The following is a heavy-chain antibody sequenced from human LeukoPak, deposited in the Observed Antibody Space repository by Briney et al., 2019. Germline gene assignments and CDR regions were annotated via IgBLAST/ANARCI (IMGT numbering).Heavy chain of an antibody. CDR1: GYTFTNYY. V-gene: IGHV1-46*01. D-gene: IGHD2-2*01. J-gene: IGHJ6*03. Sequence: ASVKVSCKASGYTFTNYYIHWVRQAPGQGLEWMGIINPSGGTTSYAQKFQGRVTMTRDMSTSTVYMELSSLGSEDTALYYCARGFCSSTSCYAIAAFGNYMDVWSKGATVTVPS. CDR2: INPSGGTT. CDR3: ARGFCSSTSCYAIAAFGNYMDV.